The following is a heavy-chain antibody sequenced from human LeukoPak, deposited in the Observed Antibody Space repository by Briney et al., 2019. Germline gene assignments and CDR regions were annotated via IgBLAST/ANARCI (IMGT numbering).Heavy chain of an antibody. CDR2: IYYSGST. Sequence: PSETLSLTCTVSGGSISSYYWSWIRQPPGKGLEWIGYIYYSGSTNYNPSLKSRVTISVDTSKNQFSLKLSSVTAADTAVYYCARQSGGDYRPSSWFDPWGQGTLVTVSS. J-gene: IGHJ5*02. CDR1: GGSISSYY. CDR3: ARQSGGDYRPSSWFDP. D-gene: IGHD4-17*01. V-gene: IGHV4-59*08.